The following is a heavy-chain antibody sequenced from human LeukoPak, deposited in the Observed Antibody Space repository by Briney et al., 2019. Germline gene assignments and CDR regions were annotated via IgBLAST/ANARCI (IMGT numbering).Heavy chain of an antibody. J-gene: IGHJ3*02. CDR3: ARDGGHYYDSSPGAFDI. Sequence: GGSLRLSCTASGFTFSNYWMKWVRQSPGKGLEWVANINQDGSEEKYVDSAKGRFTVSRDNAKKSVYLQINSLRAEDTAVYYCARDGGHYYDSSPGAFDIWGQGTMVTVSS. CDR2: INQDGSEE. V-gene: IGHV3-7*01. D-gene: IGHD3-22*01. CDR1: GFTFSNYW.